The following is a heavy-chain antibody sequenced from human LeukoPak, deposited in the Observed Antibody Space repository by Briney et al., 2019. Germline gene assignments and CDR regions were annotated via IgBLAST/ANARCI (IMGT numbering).Heavy chain of an antibody. CDR2: ISYDGSNK. CDR3: ARDVGSGYYYFGVGDY. D-gene: IGHD3-22*01. Sequence: GGSLRLSCAASGFTFSRYATHWVRQAPGKGLEWVAVISYDGSNKYYADSVKGRFIISRDKSKNTLYLQMNSLRAEDTAVYYCARDVGSGYYYFGVGDYWGQGTLVTVSS. CDR1: GFTFSRYA. J-gene: IGHJ4*02. V-gene: IGHV3-30-3*01.